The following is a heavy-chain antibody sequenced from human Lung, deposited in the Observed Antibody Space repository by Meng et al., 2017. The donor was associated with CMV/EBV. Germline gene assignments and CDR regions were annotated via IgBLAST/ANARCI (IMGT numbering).Heavy chain of an antibody. V-gene: IGHV6-1*01. CDR3: ARAYYYDSRGYSHYFDY. J-gene: IGHJ4*02. Sequence: LRLXCDISGDSVSNNRAAWTWIRQSPSRGLEWLGRTYYRSKWYTDLAVSVKSRITINPDTSKNQFSLQLNSVTPEDTAMYFCARAYYYDSRGYSHYFDYWGQGTLVTVSS. D-gene: IGHD3-22*01. CDR1: GDSVSNNRAA. CDR2: TYYRSKWYT.